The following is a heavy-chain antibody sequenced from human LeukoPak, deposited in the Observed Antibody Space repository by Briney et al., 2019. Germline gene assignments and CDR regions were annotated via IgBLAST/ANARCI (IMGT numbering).Heavy chain of an antibody. V-gene: IGHV4-61*02. J-gene: IGHJ4*02. Sequence: SQTLSLTCTVSGGSISSGSYYWSWIRQPAGKGLEWIGRIYTSGSTNYNPSLKSRVTISVDTSKNQFSLKLSSVTAADTAVYYCARLSNYDILTGYYALDYWGQGTLVTVSS. CDR2: IYTSGST. D-gene: IGHD3-9*01. CDR1: GGSISSGSYY. CDR3: ARLSNYDILTGYYALDY.